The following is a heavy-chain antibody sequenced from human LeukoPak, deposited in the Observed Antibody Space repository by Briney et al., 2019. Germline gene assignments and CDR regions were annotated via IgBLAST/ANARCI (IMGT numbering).Heavy chain of an antibody. CDR3: TRVAQSGPTGWFDP. CDR1: GFTFSTYS. Sequence: GGSLRLSCAASGFTFSTYSMNWVRQAPGKGLEWVSSISSSSSYIYYADSVKGRFTISRDNPGNVVYLQMDSLRAEDTAVYYCTRVAQSGPTGWFDPWGQGTLVTVSS. CDR2: ISSSSSYI. D-gene: IGHD1-1*01. J-gene: IGHJ5*02. V-gene: IGHV3-21*01.